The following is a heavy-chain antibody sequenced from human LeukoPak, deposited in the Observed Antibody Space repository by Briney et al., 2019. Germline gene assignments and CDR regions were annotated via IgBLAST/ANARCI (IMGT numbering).Heavy chain of an antibody. J-gene: IGHJ4*02. V-gene: IGHV5-51*01. CDR3: ARPYSSSRGDYFDY. CDR2: IYPGGSDT. Sequence: GESLKISCKGSGQSFNNYWIAWVRQMPGKGLEWMGIIYPGGSDTRYSPSFQGQVTISADKSISTAYLQWSSLKASDTAMYYCARPYSSSRGDYFDYWGQGTLVTVSS. CDR1: GQSFNNYW. D-gene: IGHD6-6*01.